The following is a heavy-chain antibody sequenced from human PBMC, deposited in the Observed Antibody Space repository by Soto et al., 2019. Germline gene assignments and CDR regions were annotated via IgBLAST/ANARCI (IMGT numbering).Heavy chain of an antibody. CDR2: IYYSKST. J-gene: IGHJ5*02. V-gene: IGHV4-31*03. Sequence: QVQLQESGPGLVKPSQTLSLTCTVSGCSISSGGYYWSWIRQHPGKGLEWIGYIYYSKSTYYNPSLRGRFTISLDTSKNQFYLKLTSVTAADTAVYYCARSVFPWGHGTLVNVSS. CDR1: GCSISSGGYY. CDR3: ARSVFP.